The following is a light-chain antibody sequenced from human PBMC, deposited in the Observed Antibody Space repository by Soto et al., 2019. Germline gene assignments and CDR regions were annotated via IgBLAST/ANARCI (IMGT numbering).Light chain of an antibody. V-gene: IGLV1-40*01. CDR3: QSYDSSLTTFV. CDR2: GDN. Sequence: QSVLTQPPSVSGAPGQRVAISCTRRSSNIGAEYDVHWYQQPPGTAPKRLIYGDNNRPSGVPDRFSGSKSGTSASLAITGLQPEDEADYYCQSYDSSLTTFVFGTGTKVTVL. J-gene: IGLJ1*01. CDR1: SSNIGAEYD.